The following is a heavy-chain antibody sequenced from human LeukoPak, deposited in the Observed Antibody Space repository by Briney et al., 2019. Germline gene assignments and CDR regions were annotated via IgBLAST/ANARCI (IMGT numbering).Heavy chain of an antibody. Sequence: GGSLRLSCAASGFTFSSYGMHWVRQAPGKGLEWVAFIRYDGSNKYYADSVKGRFTISRDNAKNTLYLQMNSLRAEDTAVYYCARQTIAAAGKDFDYWGQGTLVTVSS. CDR2: IRYDGSNK. V-gene: IGHV3-30*02. CDR1: GFTFSSYG. J-gene: IGHJ4*02. CDR3: ARQTIAAAGKDFDY. D-gene: IGHD6-13*01.